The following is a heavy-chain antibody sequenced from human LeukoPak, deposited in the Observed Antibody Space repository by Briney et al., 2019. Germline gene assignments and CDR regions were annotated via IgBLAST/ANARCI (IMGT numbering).Heavy chain of an antibody. D-gene: IGHD4-23*01. Sequence: PGGSLRLSCADSGFTFSSYAMTWVRQAPGKGLEWVSVIGRYGGDIHYADSVEGRFTISRDNSKNTLYLQMNSLRVEDTAIYYCAKYAPPTTVVTRFFDSWGQGTLVTVSS. CDR3: AKYAPPTTVVTRFFDS. V-gene: IGHV3-23*01. CDR2: IGRYGGDI. J-gene: IGHJ4*02. CDR1: GFTFSSYA.